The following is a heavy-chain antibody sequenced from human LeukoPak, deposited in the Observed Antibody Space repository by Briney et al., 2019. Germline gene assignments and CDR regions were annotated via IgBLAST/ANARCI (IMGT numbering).Heavy chain of an antibody. J-gene: IGHJ5*02. CDR1: GYTFTSYG. Sequence: ASVTVSCTASGYTFTSYGISWVRQAPGQGLEWMGWISAYNGNTNYAQKLQGRVTMTTDTSTSTAYMELRSLRSDDTAVYYCARESGGVAVAGTPWFDPWGQGTLVTVSS. CDR2: ISAYNGNT. V-gene: IGHV1-18*01. D-gene: IGHD6-19*01. CDR3: ARESGGVAVAGTPWFDP.